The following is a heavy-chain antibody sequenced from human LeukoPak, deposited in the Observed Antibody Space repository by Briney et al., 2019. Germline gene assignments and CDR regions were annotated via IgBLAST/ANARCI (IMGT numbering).Heavy chain of an antibody. CDR1: GFTFSNAW. V-gene: IGHV3-15*01. CDR3: ATDPGTCYYYYGMDV. J-gene: IGHJ6*02. Sequence: GGSLRLSCAASGFTFSNAWMSWVRQAPGKGLEWVGRIKSKTDGGTTDYAAPVKGRFTISRDDSKNTLYLQMNSLKTEDTAVYYCATDPGTCYYYYGMDVWGQGTTVTVSS. CDR2: IKSKTDGGTT. D-gene: IGHD1-1*01.